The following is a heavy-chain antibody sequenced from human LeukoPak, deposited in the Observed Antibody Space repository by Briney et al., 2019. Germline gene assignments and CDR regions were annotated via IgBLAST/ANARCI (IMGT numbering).Heavy chain of an antibody. J-gene: IGHJ3*02. D-gene: IGHD3-9*01. CDR3: ARDAKHYDILTGHDAFDI. CDR1: GGTFSSYA. V-gene: IGHV1-69*13. Sequence: GASVKVSCKASGGTFSSYAISWVRQAPGQGLEWMGGIIPIFGTANYAQKFQGRVTITADESTSTAYMELSSLRSEDTAVYYCARDAKHYDILTGHDAFDIWGQGTMVTFSS. CDR2: IIPIFGTA.